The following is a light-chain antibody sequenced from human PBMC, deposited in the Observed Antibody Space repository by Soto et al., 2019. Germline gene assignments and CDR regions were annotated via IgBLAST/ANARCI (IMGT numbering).Light chain of an antibody. CDR2: GAS. J-gene: IGKJ2*01. CDR1: QGISNY. Sequence: DIQMTQSPSAMSASVGDIVTITCRASQGISNYLAWFQQKPGQGPKRLIYGASNLQSGVPPRFSGSGSETEFTLTISNLQPEDIATYYCLQHNAYPFTFGQGTKLEIK. V-gene: IGKV1-17*03. CDR3: LQHNAYPFT.